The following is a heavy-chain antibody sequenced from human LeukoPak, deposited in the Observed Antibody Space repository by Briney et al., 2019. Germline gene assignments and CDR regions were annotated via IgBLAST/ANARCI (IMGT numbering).Heavy chain of an antibody. CDR2: ISAYNGNT. CDR3: ARDGGNYYDSSGYYPLEY. Sequence: ASVKVSCKASGYTFTGYYMHWVRQAPGQGLEWMGWISAYNGNTNYAQKLQGRVTMTTDTSTSTAYMELRSLRSDDTAVYYCARDGGNYYDSSGYYPLEYWGQGTLVTVSS. D-gene: IGHD3-22*01. CDR1: GYTFTGYY. V-gene: IGHV1-18*04. J-gene: IGHJ4*02.